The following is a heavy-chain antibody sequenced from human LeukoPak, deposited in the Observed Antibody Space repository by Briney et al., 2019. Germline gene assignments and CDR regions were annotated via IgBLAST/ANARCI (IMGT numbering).Heavy chain of an antibody. CDR2: IQYTGST. D-gene: IGHD3-10*01. Sequence: SETLSLTCTVSGDSISRYYWSWIRQSPGKGLECIGYIQYTGSTNYNPSLESRVTISVETSKNQFSLKLKSVTAADTAVYYCARGGYYGSGNDFRFDPWGQGTLVTVSS. CDR1: GDSISRYY. CDR3: ARGGYYGSGNDFRFDP. J-gene: IGHJ5*02. V-gene: IGHV4-59*01.